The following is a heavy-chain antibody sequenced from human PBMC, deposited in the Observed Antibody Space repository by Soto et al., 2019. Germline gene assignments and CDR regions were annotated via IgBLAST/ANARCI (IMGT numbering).Heavy chain of an antibody. CDR1: GGSFSGYY. V-gene: IGHV4-34*01. CDR3: ARSYSGSYYFPLGPQDY. Sequence: PSETLSLTCAVYGGSFSGYYWSWIRQPPGKGLEWIGEINHSGSTNYNPSLKSRVTISVDTAKNQFSLKLSSVHGADTAVYYCARSYSGSYYFPLGPQDYWGQGTLVTVSS. J-gene: IGHJ4*02. CDR2: INHSGST. D-gene: IGHD1-26*01.